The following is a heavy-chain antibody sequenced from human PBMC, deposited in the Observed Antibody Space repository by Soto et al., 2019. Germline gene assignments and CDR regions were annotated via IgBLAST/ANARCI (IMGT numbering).Heavy chain of an antibody. CDR3: ARDRPGDEGDAFDI. Sequence: RLSCAASGLTVSSNYMNWVRQAPGKGLEWVSVLYSGGSTHYAGSVKGRFIISRDNSKNTLYLQMNSLRAEDTAVYYCARDRPGDEGDAFDIWGHGTMVTVSS. V-gene: IGHV3-53*01. CDR1: GLTVSSNY. J-gene: IGHJ3*02. D-gene: IGHD3-10*01. CDR2: LYSGGST.